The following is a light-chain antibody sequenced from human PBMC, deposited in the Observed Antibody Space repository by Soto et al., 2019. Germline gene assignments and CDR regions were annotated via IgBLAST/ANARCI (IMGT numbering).Light chain of an antibody. J-gene: IGKJ4*01. Sequence: EIVMTQSPATLSVSPGAGATLSCRASQGIGDTLAWYQQKPGQTPRLLIYDTSIRATGVPARFSGSRSGAELTITISSLKSEDCEVYYGQHYVNWPLTFGGGTKVDIK. CDR1: QGIGDT. V-gene: IGKV3-15*01. CDR2: DTS. CDR3: QHYVNWPLT.